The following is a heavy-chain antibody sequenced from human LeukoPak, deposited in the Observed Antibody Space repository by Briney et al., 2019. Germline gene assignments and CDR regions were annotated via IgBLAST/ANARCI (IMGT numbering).Heavy chain of an antibody. CDR2: IIPILGIA. V-gene: IGHV1-69*04. Sequence: EASVKVSCTASGGTFSSYAISWVRQAPGQGLEWMGRIIPILGIANYAQKFQGRVTITADKSTSTAYMELSSLRSEDTAVYYCAREVLLITGTTSGVFDYWGQGTLVTVSS. D-gene: IGHD1-7*01. CDR3: AREVLLITGTTSGVFDY. CDR1: GGTFSSYA. J-gene: IGHJ4*02.